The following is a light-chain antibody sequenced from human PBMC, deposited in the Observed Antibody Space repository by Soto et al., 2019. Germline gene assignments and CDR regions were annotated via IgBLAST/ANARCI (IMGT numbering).Light chain of an antibody. CDR1: QTVSSSF. J-gene: IGKJ1*01. CDR3: HQYGSSPWT. V-gene: IGKV3-20*01. Sequence: EIVLTQSPCTLSLSPGERATLSCRASQTVSSSFLAWYQQKPGQAPRLLIYGASSRATGIPDRFSGSGSGTDFTLTISRLEPEDFAVYYCHQYGSSPWTFGQGTKVEIK. CDR2: GAS.